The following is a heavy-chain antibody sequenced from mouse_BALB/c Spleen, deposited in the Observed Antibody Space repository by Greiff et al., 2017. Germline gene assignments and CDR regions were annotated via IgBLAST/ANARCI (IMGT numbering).Heavy chain of an antibody. D-gene: IGHD4-1*01. J-gene: IGHJ1*01. CDR1: GDSITSGY. V-gene: IGHV3-8*02. CDR3: ARLGQGYWYFDV. CDR2: ISYSGST. Sequence: EVHLVESGPSLVKPSQTLSLTCSVTGDSITSGYWNWIRKFPGNKLEYMGYISYSGSTYYNPSLKSRISITRDTSKNQYYLQLNSVTTEDTATDYCARLGQGYWYFDVWGAGTTVTVSS.